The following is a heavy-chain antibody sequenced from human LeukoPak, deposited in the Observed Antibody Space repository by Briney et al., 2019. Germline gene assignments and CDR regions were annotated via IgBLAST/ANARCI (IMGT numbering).Heavy chain of an antibody. CDR3: ARARSSYGYGDAFDI. Sequence: PGESLRLSCAGSGFTFSSYGMHWVRQAPGKGLEWVAVISYDGSSKYYADSVKVRFTIPRDNSKNTLYLQMNSLRAEDTAVYYCARARSSYGYGDAFDIWGQGTMVTVSS. D-gene: IGHD5-18*01. V-gene: IGHV3-30*19. J-gene: IGHJ3*02. CDR2: ISYDGSSK. CDR1: GFTFSSYG.